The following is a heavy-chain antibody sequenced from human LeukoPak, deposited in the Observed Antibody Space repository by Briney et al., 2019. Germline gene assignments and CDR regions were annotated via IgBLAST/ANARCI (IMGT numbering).Heavy chain of an antibody. J-gene: IGHJ2*01. CDR1: GGSISSGGYY. CDR2: IYHSGST. Sequence: PSETLSLTCTVSGGSISSGGYYWSWIRQPPGKGLEWIGHIYHSGSTNSNPSLKSRVTISVDTSKNQFSLKLRSVTAADTAVYYCARRGGDYGSVSYPNWYFDLWGRGTLVTASS. CDR3: ARRGGDYGSVSYPNWYFDL. V-gene: IGHV4-61*08. D-gene: IGHD3-10*01.